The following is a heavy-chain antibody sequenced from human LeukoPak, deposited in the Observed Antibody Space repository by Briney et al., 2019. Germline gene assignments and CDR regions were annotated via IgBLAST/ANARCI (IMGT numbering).Heavy chain of an antibody. V-gene: IGHV3-7*04. D-gene: IGHD5-24*01. Sequence: PGGSLRLSCVASGFPFSSYRMTWVRQAPGKGLEWVANIKQDGSKKSYVDSVKGRFTISRDNAENSLYLQMNSLRAEDTAIYYCTRVGYIDEGIDYWGQGTLVTVSS. CDR2: IKQDGSKK. CDR1: GFPFSSYR. J-gene: IGHJ4*02. CDR3: TRVGYIDEGIDY.